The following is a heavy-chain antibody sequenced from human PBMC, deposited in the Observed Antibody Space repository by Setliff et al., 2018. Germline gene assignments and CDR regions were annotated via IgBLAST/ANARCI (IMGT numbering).Heavy chain of an antibody. V-gene: IGHV1-2*02. J-gene: IGHJ6*03. Sequence: ASVKVSCKASGYTFTGHYIHWVRQAPGQGLEWVGWIGPYSGKTDYAQKFQGRVTIITDESTSTAFMQLSSLRSEDTAVYYCVREGVDSRSSTDYRYYMDVWGKGTTVTVSS. CDR2: IGPYSGKT. CDR3: VREGVDSRSSTDYRYYMDV. CDR1: GYTFTGHY. D-gene: IGHD3-22*01.